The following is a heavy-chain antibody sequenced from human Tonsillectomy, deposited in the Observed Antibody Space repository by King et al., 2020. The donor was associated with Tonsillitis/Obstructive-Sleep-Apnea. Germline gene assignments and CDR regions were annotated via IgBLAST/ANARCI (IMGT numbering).Heavy chain of an antibody. CDR2: IKSKTNGGTT. Sequence: VLLVESGGGLVKPGGSLRLSCAAAGFTFSNAWMSWVRQAPGKGLEWLGRIKSKTNGGTTDYAAPVKGRFTISRDDSKKTLYLQMNSLKTEDTAGYYCTRDGGYCSSTSCYYYYMDVWGKGTTVTVSS. J-gene: IGHJ6*03. CDR3: TRDGGYCSSTSCYYYYMDV. D-gene: IGHD2-2*01. V-gene: IGHV3-15*01. CDR1: GFTFSNAW.